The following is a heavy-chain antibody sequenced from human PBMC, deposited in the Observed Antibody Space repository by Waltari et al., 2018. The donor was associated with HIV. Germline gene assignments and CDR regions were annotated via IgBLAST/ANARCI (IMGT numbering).Heavy chain of an antibody. CDR3: ARQDIVVVPDAFDI. V-gene: IGHV5-51*01. CDR1: GDTFTSYW. Sequence: EVQLVQSGAEVKQPGESLKISCKGSGDTFTSYWIGWVLQMPGKGLEWMGIIYPGDSDTTYSPSFQGQVTISADKSISTAYLQWSSLKASDTAMYYCARQDIVVVPDAFDIWGQGTMVTVSS. J-gene: IGHJ3*02. CDR2: IYPGDSDT. D-gene: IGHD2-2*01.